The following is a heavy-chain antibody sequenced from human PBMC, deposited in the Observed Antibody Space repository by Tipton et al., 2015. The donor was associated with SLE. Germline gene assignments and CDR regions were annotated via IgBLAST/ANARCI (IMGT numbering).Heavy chain of an antibody. Sequence: SLRLSCAASGFTFSDYYMSWIRQAPGKGLEWVSYISSSSSYTNYADSVKGRFTISRDNAKNSLYLQMNSLRAEDTAVYYCASLHSGYAFDIWGQGTMVTVSS. CDR2: ISSSSSYT. CDR1: GFTFSDYY. D-gene: IGHD5-12*01. CDR3: ASLHSGYAFDI. V-gene: IGHV3-11*06. J-gene: IGHJ3*02.